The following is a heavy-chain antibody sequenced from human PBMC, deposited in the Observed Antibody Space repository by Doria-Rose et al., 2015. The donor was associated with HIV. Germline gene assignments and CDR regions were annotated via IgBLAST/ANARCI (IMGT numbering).Heavy chain of an antibody. CDR2: ISWDSGAK. D-gene: IGHD3-3*01. CDR3: AKAPIIGPKYYFYMDV. CDR1: GFSFESYA. J-gene: IGHJ6*03. V-gene: IGHV3-9*01. Sequence: VQLVQSGGGLVQPGRSLRLSCVGSGFSFESYAMHWVRLAPGKGLEWVAGISWDSGAKGSADSVEGRFTISRDNAKKSVYLEMRSLRPEDTAFYYCAKAPIIGPKYYFYMDVWGKGTPVTVSS.